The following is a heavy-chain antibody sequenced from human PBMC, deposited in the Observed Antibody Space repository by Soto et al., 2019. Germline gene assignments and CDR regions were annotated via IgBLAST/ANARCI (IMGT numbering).Heavy chain of an antibody. J-gene: IGHJ2*01. Sequence: EVQLVESGGGLVQPGGSLRLSCAASGFNFRSYEMNWVRQAPGKGLEWVSYISGSASSIYYADSVKGRFTISRDNAKKSLYLQMNSLRAEDTAVYYCTRGRAGGWYFDLWGRGTLVTVS. CDR2: ISGSASSI. CDR3: TRGRAGGWYFDL. V-gene: IGHV3-48*03. D-gene: IGHD3-10*01. CDR1: GFNFRSYE.